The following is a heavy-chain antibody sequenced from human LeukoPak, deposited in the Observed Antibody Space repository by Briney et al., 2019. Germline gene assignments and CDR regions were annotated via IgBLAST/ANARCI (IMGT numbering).Heavy chain of an antibody. D-gene: IGHD3-10*01. CDR1: GGSISSYY. CDR3: ARSMASGNWFDP. Sequence: SETLSLTCTVSGGSISSYYWSWIRQPPGKGLEWIGYIYYSGNTNYNPSLKSRVTISVDTSKNQFSLKLSSVTAADTAVYYCARSMASGNWFDPWGQGTLVTVSS. J-gene: IGHJ5*02. V-gene: IGHV4-59*01. CDR2: IYYSGNT.